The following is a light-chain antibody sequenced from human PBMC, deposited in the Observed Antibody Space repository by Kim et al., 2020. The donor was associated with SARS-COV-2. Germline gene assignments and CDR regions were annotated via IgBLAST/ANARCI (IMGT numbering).Light chain of an antibody. V-gene: IGKV3-11*01. CDR1: QSVSSN. Sequence: FSPGERVTLSCRASQSVSSNFAWYQQKPGQAPRLLIYDASTRATGIPARFSGGGSGADFTLTISSLEPEDFAVYYCQQRFSWPITFGGGTKVDIK. CDR3: QQRFSWPIT. J-gene: IGKJ4*01. CDR2: DAS.